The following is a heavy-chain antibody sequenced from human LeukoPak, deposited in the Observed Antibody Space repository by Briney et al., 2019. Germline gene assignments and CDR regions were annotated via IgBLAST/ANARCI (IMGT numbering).Heavy chain of an antibody. D-gene: IGHD5-12*01. V-gene: IGHV3-23*01. Sequence: PGRSLRLSCAASGFTFSSHAMSWVRQGPGKGLEWVSAISGSGGYTYYAASVKGRFTISRDNSKNTLYLQMNSLRAEDTAVYYCAKYDGVATNLYFDYWGQGTLVTVSS. CDR2: ISGSGGYT. CDR1: GFTFSSHA. CDR3: AKYDGVATNLYFDY. J-gene: IGHJ4*02.